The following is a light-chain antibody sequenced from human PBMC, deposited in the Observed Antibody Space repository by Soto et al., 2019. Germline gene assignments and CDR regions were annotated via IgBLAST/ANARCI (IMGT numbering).Light chain of an antibody. Sequence: DIQMTQYPSSLSASVGDRVTITCRASQSISSYLNWYQQKPGKAPKLLIYAASSLQSGVPSRFSGSGSGTDFTLTIGSLQPEDFATYYCQQSYSTPLTFGPGTKVDIK. CDR3: QQSYSTPLT. V-gene: IGKV1-39*01. CDR2: AAS. J-gene: IGKJ3*01. CDR1: QSISSY.